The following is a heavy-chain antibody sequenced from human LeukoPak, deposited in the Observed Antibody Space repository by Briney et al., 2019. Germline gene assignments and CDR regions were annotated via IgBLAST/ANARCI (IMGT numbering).Heavy chain of an antibody. Sequence: PGGSLRLSCAASGFTFRNYAMSWVRQAPGERLEWVSASSGSGGSTYYTDSVKGRFTISRDNSKNTLYLQMNSLRAEDTAVYYCVKELDSSGYFDFWGQGTLVTVSS. CDR2: SSGSGGST. V-gene: IGHV3-23*01. D-gene: IGHD3-22*01. CDR3: VKELDSSGYFDF. CDR1: GFTFRNYA. J-gene: IGHJ4*02.